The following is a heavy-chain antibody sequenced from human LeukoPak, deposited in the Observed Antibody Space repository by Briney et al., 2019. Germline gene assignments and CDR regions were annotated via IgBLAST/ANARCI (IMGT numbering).Heavy chain of an antibody. Sequence: GGSLRLSCAASGFTFSSYGMHWVRQAPGKGLEWVAVISYDGSNKYYADSVKGRFTISRDNPKKSLYLQMNALRYEDTAIYYCARDHDWAFDLWGQGTLVTVSS. D-gene: IGHD3-9*01. CDR3: ARDHDWAFDL. CDR1: GFTFSSYG. CDR2: ISYDGSNK. V-gene: IGHV3-30*03. J-gene: IGHJ4*02.